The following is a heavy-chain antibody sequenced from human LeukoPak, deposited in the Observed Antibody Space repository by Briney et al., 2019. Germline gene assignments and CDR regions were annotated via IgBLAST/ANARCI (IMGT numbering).Heavy chain of an antibody. CDR1: GFTFSSYE. J-gene: IGHJ6*03. Sequence: PGGSLRLSCAASGFTFSSYEMNWVRQAPGKGLEWVSYISSSGSTIYYADSVKGRFTISRDNAKNSLYLQMNSLRAEDTAVYYCARAYGGTFYYYYYMDVWGKGTTVTISS. CDR2: ISSSGSTI. CDR3: ARAYGGTFYYYYYMDV. D-gene: IGHD4-23*01. V-gene: IGHV3-48*03.